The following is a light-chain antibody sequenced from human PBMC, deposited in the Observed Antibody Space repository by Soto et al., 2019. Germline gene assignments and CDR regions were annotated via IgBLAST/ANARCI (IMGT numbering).Light chain of an antibody. CDR1: QSVSSN. V-gene: IGKV3-15*01. J-gene: IGKJ4*01. CDR3: QQYNNWPLT. CDR2: GAS. Sequence: EIVMTQSVATLSVSPGERGTLSCRAGQSVSSNLAWYQQKPGQAPRLLIYGASTRATGIPARFSGSGSGTEFTLTISSLQSEDFAVYYCQQYNNWPLTFGGGTKVEIK.